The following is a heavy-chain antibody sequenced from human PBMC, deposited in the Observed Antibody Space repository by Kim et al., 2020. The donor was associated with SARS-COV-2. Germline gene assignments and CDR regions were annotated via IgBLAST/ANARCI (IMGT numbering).Heavy chain of an antibody. Sequence: GESLKISCKGSGYSFTSYWISWVRQMPGKGLEWMGRIDPSDSYTNYSPSFQGHVTISADKSISTAYLQWSSLKASDTAMYYCARRGLDFWSGYDMGGWFDPWGQGTLVTVSS. CDR3: ARRGLDFWSGYDMGGWFDP. D-gene: IGHD3-3*01. V-gene: IGHV5-10-1*01. CDR2: IDPSDSYT. J-gene: IGHJ5*02. CDR1: GYSFTSYW.